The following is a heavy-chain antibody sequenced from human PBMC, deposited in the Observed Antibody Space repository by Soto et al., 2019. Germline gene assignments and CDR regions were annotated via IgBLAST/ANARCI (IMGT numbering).Heavy chain of an antibody. CDR2: ISSSATTI. CDR3: ARTYCSTTSCHNSDY. D-gene: IGHD2-2*01. Sequence: GGSLRLSCAASGFTFIHYEMNWVRQAPGKGLEWLSSISSSATTIYYADSVRGRFTISRDNAKESLYLQMNSMRAEDSAVYYCARTYCSTTSCHNSDYWGRGTLVTVSS. CDR1: GFTFIHYE. V-gene: IGHV3-48*03. J-gene: IGHJ4*02.